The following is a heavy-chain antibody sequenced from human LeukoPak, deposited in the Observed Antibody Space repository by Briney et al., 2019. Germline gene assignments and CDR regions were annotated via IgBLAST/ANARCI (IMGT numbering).Heavy chain of an antibody. CDR3: ARDPGTVYYYYMDV. CDR2: IDYSGGSS. D-gene: IGHD1-7*01. Sequence: GGSLRLSCTVSGFTLSSYEMSWIRQAPGKGLEWVSSIDYSGGSSYYADSVKGRFTISRDDSKNTLYLQMNSLRAEDTAVYYCARDPGTVYYYYMDVWGKGTTVTVSS. CDR1: GFTLSSYE. V-gene: IGHV3-23*01. J-gene: IGHJ6*03.